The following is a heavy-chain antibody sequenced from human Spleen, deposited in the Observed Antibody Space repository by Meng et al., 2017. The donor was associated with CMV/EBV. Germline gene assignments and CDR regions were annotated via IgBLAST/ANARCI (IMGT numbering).Heavy chain of an antibody. D-gene: IGHD2-15*01. CDR1: GYKFTTYH. CDR2: VSAYNGAT. V-gene: IGHV1-18*04. CDR3: ARRPGYDHHDY. J-gene: IGHJ4*02. Sequence: ASVQVSCKASGYKFTTYHLSWVRQAPGQGLEWMGWVSAYNGATNYVQKFQGRVTMTADTSTSTAYMELRSLTSDDTAVYYCARRPGYDHHDYWGQGTLVTVSS.